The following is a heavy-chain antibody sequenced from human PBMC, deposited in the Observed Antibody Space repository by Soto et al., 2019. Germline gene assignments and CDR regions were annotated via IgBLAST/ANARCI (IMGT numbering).Heavy chain of an antibody. J-gene: IGHJ4*02. V-gene: IGHV4-30-2*01. CDR1: GGSISSGGYS. D-gene: IGHD3-16*01. Sequence: SETLSLTCAVSGGSISSGGYSWSWIRQPPGKGLEWIGYIYHSGSTYYNPSLKSRVTISVGRSKNQFSLKLSSVTAADTAVYYCARVQGGSVFDYWGQGTLVTVS. CDR3: ARVQGGSVFDY. CDR2: IYHSGST.